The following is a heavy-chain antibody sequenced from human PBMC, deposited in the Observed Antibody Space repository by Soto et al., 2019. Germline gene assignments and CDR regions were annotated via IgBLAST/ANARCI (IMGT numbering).Heavy chain of an antibody. J-gene: IGHJ4*02. CDR3: ARHVYSVGASRAYCGGDCHYYFDY. V-gene: IGHV4-39*01. CDR2: MFYGVST. D-gene: IGHD2-21*02. Sequence: SETLSLTCPVSGSSINSSGYYWGWIRQPPVKGLEWIGSMFYGVSTYYNPSLKSRVTVSVDTSKNQFSLNLRSVTAADTAVYYCARHVYSVGASRAYCGGDCHYYFDYWGQGTLVTVSS. CDR1: GSSINSSGYY.